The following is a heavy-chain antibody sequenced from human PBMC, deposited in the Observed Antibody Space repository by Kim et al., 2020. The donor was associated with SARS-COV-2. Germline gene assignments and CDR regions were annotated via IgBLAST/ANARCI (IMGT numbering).Heavy chain of an antibody. V-gene: IGHV6-1*01. D-gene: IGHD3-10*01. Sequence: SQTLSLTCAISGYSVSSNSAAWNWIRQSPSRGLEWLGRTYYRSKWFNDYAGSVKSRITINPDTSKNQFSLQLNSVTPEDTAVYYCARRDSDRDIKYYGMDVWGQGTTVTVSS. J-gene: IGHJ6*02. CDR2: TYYRSKWFN. CDR1: GYSVSSNSAA. CDR3: ARRDSDRDIKYYGMDV.